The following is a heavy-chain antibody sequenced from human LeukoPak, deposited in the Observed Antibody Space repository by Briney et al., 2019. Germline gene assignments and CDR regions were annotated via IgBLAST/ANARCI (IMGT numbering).Heavy chain of an antibody. J-gene: IGHJ4*02. CDR3: ARDRSSWSFAD. D-gene: IGHD6-13*01. CDR1: GGSISTYY. CDR2: IYYLAST. V-gene: IGHV4-59*01. Sequence: PSETLSLTCTVSGGSISTYYWSWIRQPPGKGLEWIGYIYYLASTNYNPSLKSRVTISVDTSKNQFSLKLNSVTAADTAEYYCARDRSSWSFADWGQGTLVTVSS.